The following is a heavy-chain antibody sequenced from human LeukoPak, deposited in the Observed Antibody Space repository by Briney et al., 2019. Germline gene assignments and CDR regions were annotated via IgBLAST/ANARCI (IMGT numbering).Heavy chain of an antibody. D-gene: IGHD5/OR15-5a*01. J-gene: IGHJ4*02. Sequence: PGGSLRLSCAASGFAFNTYAMTWVRHAPEKGLQWVSTISTSGRATYYADSVEGRFTISRDNSKNTLYLQMNSLRADDTAVYYCAKARGSSVYEPFDYWGQGTQVTVSP. CDR1: GFAFNTYA. V-gene: IGHV3-23*01. CDR3: AKARGSSVYEPFDY. CDR2: ISTSGRAT.